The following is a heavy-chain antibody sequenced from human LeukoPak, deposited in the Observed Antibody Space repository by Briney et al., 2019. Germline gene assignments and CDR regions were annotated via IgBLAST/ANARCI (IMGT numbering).Heavy chain of an antibody. V-gene: IGHV4-34*01. D-gene: IGHD3-22*01. CDR1: GGSFSGYY. CDR3: ARARDYYDSSGYYNY. Sequence: SETLSLTCAVYGGSFSGYYWSWIRQPPGKGLEWIGEINHSGSTNYNPSLKSRVTISVDTSKNQFSPKLSSVTAADTAVYYCARARDYYDSSGYYNYWGQGTLVTVSS. CDR2: INHSGST. J-gene: IGHJ4*02.